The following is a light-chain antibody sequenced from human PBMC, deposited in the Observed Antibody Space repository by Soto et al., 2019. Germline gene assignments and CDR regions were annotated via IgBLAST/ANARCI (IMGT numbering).Light chain of an antibody. V-gene: IGLV2-8*01. CDR2: EVS. CDR3: ILYGGSNNDV. CDR1: SSDVGAYNY. J-gene: IGLJ1*01. Sequence: QSVLAQPPSASGSPGQSVTISCTGTSSDVGAYNYVSWYQQHPGKAPKLLIYEVSERPSGVPGRFSGSKSGDTASLTVSGLQAEDEADYYCILYGGSNNDVYASATQVAVL.